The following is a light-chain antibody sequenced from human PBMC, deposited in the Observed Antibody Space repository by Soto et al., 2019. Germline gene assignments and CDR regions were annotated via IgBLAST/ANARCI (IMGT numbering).Light chain of an antibody. CDR3: CSYAGTYTFYV. V-gene: IGLV2-11*01. CDR1: SSDVGGYDL. Sequence: LTQPRSVSGSPGQSVTISCTGTSSDVGGYDLVSWYQQHPGKAPKLMIYDVTKRPSGVPDRFSGSRSGNTASLTISGLQAEDDADYYCCSYAGTYTFYVFGTGTKVTVL. J-gene: IGLJ1*01. CDR2: DVT.